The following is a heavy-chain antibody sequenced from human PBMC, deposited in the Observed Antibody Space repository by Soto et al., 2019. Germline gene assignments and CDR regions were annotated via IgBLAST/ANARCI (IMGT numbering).Heavy chain of an antibody. Sequence: SETLSLTCTVSGGSISSYYWSWIRQPPGKGLEWIGYIYYSGSTNYNPSLKSRVTISVDTSKNQFSLKLSSVTAADTAVYYCASAPSTARWGADFDYWGQGTLVTVSS. CDR3: ASAPSTARWGADFDY. V-gene: IGHV4-59*01. J-gene: IGHJ4*02. CDR1: GGSISSYY. D-gene: IGHD3-16*01. CDR2: IYYSGST.